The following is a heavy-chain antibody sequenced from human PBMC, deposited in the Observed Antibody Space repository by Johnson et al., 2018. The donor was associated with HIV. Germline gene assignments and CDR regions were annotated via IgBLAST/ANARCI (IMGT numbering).Heavy chain of an antibody. CDR1: GFTFSGYA. CDR3: ARDGPYYDSSGYYYGTVFYAFDI. CDR2: ISYDGSNK. Sequence: QVQLVESGGGVVQPGRSLRLSCAASGFTFSGYAMHWVRQAPGMGLGWVALISYDGSNKYYADYVKGRFIISRDTYKNTLYLQMNSLRAEDTAVYYCARDGPYYDSSGYYYGTVFYAFDIWGQGTMVTVSS. V-gene: IGHV3-30*04. D-gene: IGHD3-22*01. J-gene: IGHJ3*02.